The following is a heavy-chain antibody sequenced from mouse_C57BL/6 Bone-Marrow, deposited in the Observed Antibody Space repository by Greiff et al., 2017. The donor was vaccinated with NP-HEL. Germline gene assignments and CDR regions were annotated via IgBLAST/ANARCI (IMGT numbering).Heavy chain of an antibody. Sequence: EVQLQESGPELVKPGASVKISCKASGYSFTDYNMNWVKQSNGKSLEWIGVINPNYGTTSYNQKFKGKATLTVDQSSSTAYMQLNSLTSEDSAVYYCAKFYYGSGGYYFDYWGQGTTLTVSS. D-gene: IGHD2-1*01. CDR2: INPNYGTT. CDR3: AKFYYGSGGYYFDY. CDR1: GYSFTDYN. V-gene: IGHV1-39*01. J-gene: IGHJ2*01.